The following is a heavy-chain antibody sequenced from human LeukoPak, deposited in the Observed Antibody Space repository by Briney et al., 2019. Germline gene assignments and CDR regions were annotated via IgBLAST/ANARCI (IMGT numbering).Heavy chain of an antibody. CDR3: ARGGYSYDFWSGYSSYYYYYMDV. CDR1: GGTFSSYA. CDR2: IIPIFGTA. V-gene: IGHV1-69*05. J-gene: IGHJ6*03. Sequence: SVKVSCKASGGTFSSYAISWVRQAPGQGFEWMGGIIPIFGTANYAQKFQGRVTITTDESTSTAYMELSSLRSEDTAVYYCARGGYSYDFWSGYSSYYYYYMDVWGKGTTVTVSS. D-gene: IGHD3-3*01.